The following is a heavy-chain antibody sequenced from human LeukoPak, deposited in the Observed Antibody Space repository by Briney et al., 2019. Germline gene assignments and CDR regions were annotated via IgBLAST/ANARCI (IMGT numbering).Heavy chain of an antibody. V-gene: IGHV4-59*01. CDR1: GGSFSTYY. J-gene: IGHJ4*02. CDR2: IHYSGST. CDR3: ARGTHSSSPIPLDY. D-gene: IGHD6-6*01. Sequence: SETLSLTCTVSGGSFSTYYWSWIRQTPGKGLEWIGYIHYSGSTNYNPSLNSRVTISVDTSKNQFSLKVNSVTAADTAVYYCARGTHSSSPIPLDYWGQGTLVTVSS.